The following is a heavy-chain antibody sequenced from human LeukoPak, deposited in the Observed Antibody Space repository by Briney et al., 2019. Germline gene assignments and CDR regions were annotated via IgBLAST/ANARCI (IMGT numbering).Heavy chain of an antibody. J-gene: IGHJ5*02. V-gene: IGHV4-30-4*01. D-gene: IGHD6-6*01. CDR3: ARKYPDHWFDP. Sequence: PSQTQSLTCTVSGGSISSGNFYWSWIRQPPGKGLEWIGYIFYLGSTYYNLSLKSRVTMSVDTSKNQFSLILRSVTAADTAVYYCARKYPDHWFDPWGQGTLVTVSS. CDR2: IFYLGST. CDR1: GGSISSGNFY.